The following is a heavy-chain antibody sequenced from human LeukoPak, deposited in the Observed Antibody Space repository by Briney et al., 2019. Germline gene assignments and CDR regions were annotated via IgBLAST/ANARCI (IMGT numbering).Heavy chain of an antibody. CDR3: AIVLASTMVRGVMGDWYFDL. J-gene: IGHJ2*01. D-gene: IGHD3-10*01. CDR2: ISGGSSYT. CDR1: RFTFSDYY. V-gene: IGHV3-11*05. Sequence: PGGSLRLSCAASRFTFSDYYMSWIRQAPGKGLEWVSYISGGSSYTNYADSVKGRFTISRDNAKHSLYLQMYSLRAEDTAVYHCAIVLASTMVRGVMGDWYFDLWGRGALVTVSS.